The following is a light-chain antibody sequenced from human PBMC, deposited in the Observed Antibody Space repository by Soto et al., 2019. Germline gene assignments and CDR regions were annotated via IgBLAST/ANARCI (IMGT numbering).Light chain of an antibody. V-gene: IGKV1-5*01. CDR1: QSISSW. J-gene: IGKJ1*01. CDR3: QQYNSYSWT. CDR2: DAS. Sequence: DIQMTQSPSTLSASVGDRVTITCRASQSISSWLAWYQQKPGKAPKLLIYDASSLESGVPSRFSGNRSGTEFTLTISSLQPDDFATYYCQQYNSYSWTFGQGTKVESK.